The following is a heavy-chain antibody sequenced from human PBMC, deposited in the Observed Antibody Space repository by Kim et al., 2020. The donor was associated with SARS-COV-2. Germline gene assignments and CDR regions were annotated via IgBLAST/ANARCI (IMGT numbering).Heavy chain of an antibody. CDR3: ARRTPSYWYLDL. J-gene: IGHJ2*01. V-gene: IGHV3-53*01. CDR2: K. D-gene: IGHD1-1*01. Sequence: KYYADSVRGRFTISRDNSKNTLFLQMNGLRAEDTAVYYCARRTPSYWYLDLWGRGTLVTVSS.